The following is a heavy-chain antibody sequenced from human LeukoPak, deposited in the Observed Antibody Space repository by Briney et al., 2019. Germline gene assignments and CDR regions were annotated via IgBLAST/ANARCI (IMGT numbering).Heavy chain of an antibody. J-gene: IGHJ4*02. CDR3: ITSSGWYYFDH. Sequence: GGSLRLSCAASGFTFSSYSMNWVRQAPGEGLEWVGRIKSKTDGGTTDYAAHVKGRFTISRDDSKNTVYLQMNSLKTEDTAVYYCITSSGWYYFDHWGQGTLVTVSS. CDR2: IKSKTDGGTT. CDR1: GFTFSSYS. D-gene: IGHD6-19*01. V-gene: IGHV3-15*01.